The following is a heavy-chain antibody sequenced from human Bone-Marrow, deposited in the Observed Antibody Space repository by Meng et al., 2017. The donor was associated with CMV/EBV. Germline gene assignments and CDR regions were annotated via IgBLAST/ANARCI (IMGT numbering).Heavy chain of an antibody. V-gene: IGHV2-26*01. CDR2: IFSNDEK. J-gene: IGHJ3*02. D-gene: IGHD6-19*01. Sequence: SGPTLVKPTQTLTLTCTVSGFSLSNARMGVSWIRQPPGKALEWLAHIFSNDEKSYSTSLKSRLTISKDTSKSQVVLTMTNMDPVDTATYYCARTHNGYSSGWYEDAFDIWGQGTMVTVSS. CDR1: GFSLSNARMG. CDR3: ARTHNGYSSGWYEDAFDI.